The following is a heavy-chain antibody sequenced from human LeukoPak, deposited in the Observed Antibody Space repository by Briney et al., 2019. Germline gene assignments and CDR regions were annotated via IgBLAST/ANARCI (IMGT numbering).Heavy chain of an antibody. D-gene: IGHD5-18*01. CDR2: INPNSGGT. CDR3: ARPHVDTAMVYAFDI. J-gene: IGHJ3*02. CDR1: GYTFTGYY. Sequence: ASVKVSCKASGYTFTGYYMHWVRQAPGQGLEWMGWINPNSGGTNYAQKFQGRVTMTRDTSISTAYMELSRLRSDDTAVYYCARPHVDTAMVYAFDIWGQGTMVTVSS. V-gene: IGHV1-2*02.